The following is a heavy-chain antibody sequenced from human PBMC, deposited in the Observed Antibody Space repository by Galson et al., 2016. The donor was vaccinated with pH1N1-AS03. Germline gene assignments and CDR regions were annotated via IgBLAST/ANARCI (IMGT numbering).Heavy chain of an antibody. CDR1: GGSISGGSYY. Sequence: TLSLTCTASGGSISGGSYYWSWIRQTAGEGLEWIGRIHVSGSTDNNPSLQSRVSILMDTSKNQISLDLYSVTAADTAIYYCARGTREGKSDFDYWGQGTLVTVSS. J-gene: IGHJ4*02. D-gene: IGHD1-26*01. CDR3: ARGTREGKSDFDY. V-gene: IGHV4-61*02. CDR2: IHVSGST.